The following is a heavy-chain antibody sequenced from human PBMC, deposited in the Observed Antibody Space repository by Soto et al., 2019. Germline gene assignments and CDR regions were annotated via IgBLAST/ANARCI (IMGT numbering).Heavy chain of an antibody. CDR2: ISYDGSDK. CDR3: ARDLIDSSGPPFDY. V-gene: IGHV3-30-3*01. CDR1: GFTFSSYA. D-gene: IGHD3-22*01. Sequence: GGSLRLSCAASGFTFSSYAMHWVRQAPGKGLEWVALISYDGSDKDYADSVKGRFTISRDNAKNTLYLQMNSLRAEDTAVYYCARDLIDSSGPPFDYWGQGTLVTVSS. J-gene: IGHJ4*02.